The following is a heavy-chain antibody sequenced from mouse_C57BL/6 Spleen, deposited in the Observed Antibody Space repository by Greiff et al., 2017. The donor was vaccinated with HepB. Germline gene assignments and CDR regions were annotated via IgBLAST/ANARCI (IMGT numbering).Heavy chain of an antibody. CDR2: INPNNGGT. Sequence: DVQLQESGPELVKPGASVKIPCKASGYTFTDYNMDWVKQSHGKSLEWIGDINPNNGGTIYNQKFKGKATLTVDKSSSTAYMELRSLTSEDTAVYYCARPTMVTTDYFDYWGQGTTLTVSS. D-gene: IGHD2-2*01. V-gene: IGHV1-18*01. J-gene: IGHJ2*01. CDR1: GYTFTDYN. CDR3: ARPTMVTTDYFDY.